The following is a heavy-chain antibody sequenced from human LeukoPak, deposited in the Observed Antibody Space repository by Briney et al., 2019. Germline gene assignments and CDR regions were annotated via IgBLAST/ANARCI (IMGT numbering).Heavy chain of an antibody. D-gene: IGHD5-24*01. V-gene: IGHV4-4*09. CDR2: TCTSGST. J-gene: IGHJ4*02. CDR3: ARHAEESMATKGGSFDY. Sequence: PSETLSLTCTVSGGSISSYYWSWIRQPPGKGLEGIGYTCTSGSTNYNPSLKSRVTISVDTSKNQFSLKLSSVTAADTAVYYCARHAEESMATKGGSFDYWGQGTLVTVSS. CDR1: GGSISSYY.